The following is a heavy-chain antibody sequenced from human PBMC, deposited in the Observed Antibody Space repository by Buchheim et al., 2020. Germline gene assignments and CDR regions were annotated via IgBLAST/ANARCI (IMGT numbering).Heavy chain of an antibody. Sequence: QVQLVESGGGVVQPGRSLRLSCASSGFSFSNYNMHWVRQAPGKGLEWVAVISHDGREKYFADSVKGRFTISRDNSKNTQYLQMNSLRDEDTAVYYCAKVIRDGYKNEILDYWGQGTL. D-gene: IGHD5-24*01. V-gene: IGHV3-30*18. J-gene: IGHJ4*02. CDR1: GFSFSNYN. CDR3: AKVIRDGYKNEILDY. CDR2: ISHDGREK.